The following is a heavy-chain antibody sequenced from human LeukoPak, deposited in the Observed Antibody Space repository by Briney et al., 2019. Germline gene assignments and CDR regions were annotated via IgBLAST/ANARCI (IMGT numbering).Heavy chain of an antibody. CDR3: ARDYGDYDNWFDP. Sequence: ASVKVSCKASGYTFTSYGISWVRQAPGQGLEWMGWINPNSGGSTYAQKIQGRVTMTRDTSINTAYMELSRLTSDDTAIYYCARDYGDYDNWFDPWGQGTLVTVSS. D-gene: IGHD4-17*01. CDR2: INPNSGGS. CDR1: GYTFTSYG. J-gene: IGHJ5*02. V-gene: IGHV1-2*02.